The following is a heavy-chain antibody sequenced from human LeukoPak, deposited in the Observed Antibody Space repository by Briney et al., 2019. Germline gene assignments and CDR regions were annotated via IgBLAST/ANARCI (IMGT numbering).Heavy chain of an antibody. CDR1: GFTFSNAW. CDR2: IKSKTDGGTT. CDR3: TTQTSQILTGYYADAFDI. V-gene: IGHV3-15*01. J-gene: IGHJ3*02. Sequence: GGSLRLSCAASGFTFSNAWMSWVRQAPGKGLEWVGRIKSKTDGGTTDYAAPVKGRFTISRDDSKNTLYLQMNSLKTEDTAVYYCTTQTSQILTGYYADAFDIWGQGTMVTVSS. D-gene: IGHD3-9*01.